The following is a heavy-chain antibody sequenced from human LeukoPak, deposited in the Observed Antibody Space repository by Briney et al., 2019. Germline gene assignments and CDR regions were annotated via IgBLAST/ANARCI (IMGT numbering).Heavy chain of an antibody. CDR2: ISAYNGNT. CDR1: GYTFTSYG. J-gene: IGHJ4*02. CDR3: ARGSPPRVYYDRSGYYSYYFDY. Sequence: ASVKVSCKASGYTFTSYGISWVRQAPGQGLEWMGWISAYNGNTNYAQKLQGRVTMTTDTSTSTAYMELRSLRSDDTAVYYCARGSPPRVYYDRSGYYSYYFDYWGQGTLVTVSS. V-gene: IGHV1-18*01. D-gene: IGHD3-22*01.